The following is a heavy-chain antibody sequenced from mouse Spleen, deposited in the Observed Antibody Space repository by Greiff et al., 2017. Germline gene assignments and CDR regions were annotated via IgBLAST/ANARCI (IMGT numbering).Heavy chain of an antibody. CDR1: GYTFTSYW. D-gene: IGHD3-3*01. J-gene: IGHJ3*01. V-gene: IGHV1S16*01. Sequence: QVQLKQSGTVLARPGASVKMSCKASGYTFTSYWMHWVKLRPGQGFEWIGEINPSNGGTNYNEKFKRKATLTVDKSSSTAYMQLSSLTSEDSAVYYCTIGWSWFAYWGQGTLVTVSA. CDR2: INPSNGGT. CDR3: TIGWSWFAY.